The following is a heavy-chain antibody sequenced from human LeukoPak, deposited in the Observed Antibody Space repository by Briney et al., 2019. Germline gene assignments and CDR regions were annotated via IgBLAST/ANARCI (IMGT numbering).Heavy chain of an antibody. CDR1: GYTFTAYY. J-gene: IGHJ5*02. CDR2: VNPNSGGT. Sequence: ASVKVSCKASGYTFTAYYIHWVRRAPGQGLEWMGWVNPNSGGTHSAQKFQGRVTMTRDTSISTAYMELSSLRSDDTAVYYCARDVGVVATIFRNGENWFDPWGQGTLVTVSS. V-gene: IGHV1-2*02. D-gene: IGHD5-12*01. CDR3: ARDVGVVATIFRNGENWFDP.